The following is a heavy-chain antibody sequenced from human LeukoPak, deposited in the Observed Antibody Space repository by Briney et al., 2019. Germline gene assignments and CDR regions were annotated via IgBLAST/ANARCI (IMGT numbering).Heavy chain of an antibody. J-gene: IGHJ4*02. CDR1: GGCISGYY. D-gene: IGHD6-19*01. CDR2: IYDSGIT. Sequence: SETLSLTCTVSGGCISGYYWSWIRQPPGKGLEYIGYIYDSGITNYNPTLKSRVTISSDTSKNQFSLKVTSVTAADTAVYYCAREGSGWYALDYWGQGTLVTVSS. CDR3: AREGSGWYALDY. V-gene: IGHV4-59*01.